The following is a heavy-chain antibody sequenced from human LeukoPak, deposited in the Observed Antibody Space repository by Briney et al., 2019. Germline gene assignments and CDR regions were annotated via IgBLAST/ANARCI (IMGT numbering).Heavy chain of an antibody. V-gene: IGHV5-51*01. CDR1: GYSFTNYW. CDR3: ARRLLYGGDY. J-gene: IGHJ4*02. CDR2: IFPADSNT. Sequence: GESLKISCWGSGYSFTNYWIGWVRQMPGKGLEWMGIIFPADSNTKYRPSFQGQVTISADKSISTAYLQWSSLKASDSAMYYCARRLLYGGDYWGQGTLVTVSS. D-gene: IGHD3-10*01.